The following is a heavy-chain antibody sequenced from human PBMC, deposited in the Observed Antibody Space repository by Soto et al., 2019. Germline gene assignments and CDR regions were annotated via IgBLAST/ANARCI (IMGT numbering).Heavy chain of an antibody. D-gene: IGHD3-3*01. CDR3: ARTYYDFWSGHRTNWFDP. CDR1: GGSISSSNW. V-gene: IGHV4-4*02. Sequence: PSETLSLTCAVSGGSISSSNWWSWVRQPPGKGLEWIGEIYHSGSTNYNPSLKSRVTISVDKSKNQFSLKLSSVTAADTAVYYCARTYYDFWSGHRTNWFDPWGQGTLVTVSS. J-gene: IGHJ5*02. CDR2: IYHSGST.